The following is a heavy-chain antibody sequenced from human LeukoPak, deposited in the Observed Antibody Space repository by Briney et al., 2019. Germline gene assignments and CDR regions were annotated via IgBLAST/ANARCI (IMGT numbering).Heavy chain of an antibody. CDR2: ISSSGSTI. D-gene: IGHD6-19*01. V-gene: IGHV3-48*04. CDR3: AFNSGYSSAWSPDY. J-gene: IGHJ4*02. Sequence: GGSLRLSCAASGFTFSSHSMNWVRQAPGKGLEWVSYISSSGSTIYYADSVKGRFTISRDNAKNSLYLQMNSLRAEDTAVYYCAFNSGYSSAWSPDYWGQGTLVTVSS. CDR1: GFTFSSHS.